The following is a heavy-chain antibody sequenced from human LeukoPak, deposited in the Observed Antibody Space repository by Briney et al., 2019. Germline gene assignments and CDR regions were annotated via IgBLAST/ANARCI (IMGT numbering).Heavy chain of an antibody. J-gene: IGHJ4*02. V-gene: IGHV4-34*01. D-gene: IGHD1-7*01. CDR1: GGSFSGYY. CDR3: ASGNWNYDY. CDR2: INHSGST. Sequence: SETLSLTCAVYGGSFSGYYWSWIRQPPGKGLEWIGEINHSGSTNYNPSLKSRVTVSVDTSKNQFSLKLSSVTAADTAVYYCASGNWNYDYWGQGTLVTVSP.